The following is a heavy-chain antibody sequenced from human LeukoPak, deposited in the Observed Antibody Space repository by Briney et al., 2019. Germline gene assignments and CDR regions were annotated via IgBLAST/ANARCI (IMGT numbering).Heavy chain of an antibody. CDR3: ATLQQLGDY. V-gene: IGHV1-24*01. J-gene: IGHJ4*02. CDR1: GYTLTELS. Sequence: GASVKVSCKVSGYTLTELSMHWVRPAPGKGLEWMGGFDPEDGGTIYAQKFQGRVTMNEDTSTDTAYMELSSLRAEDTAVYYCATLQQLGDYWGQGTLVTVSS. D-gene: IGHD6-13*01. CDR2: FDPEDGGT.